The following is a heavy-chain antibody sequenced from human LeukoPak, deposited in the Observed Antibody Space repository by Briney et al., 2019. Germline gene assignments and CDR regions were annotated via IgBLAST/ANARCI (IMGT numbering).Heavy chain of an antibody. Sequence: ASVTVSCKASSYTFTNYAFTWVRQAPGQGLEWMGWISAYNGNTNYAQKLQGRVTMTTDTSTSTAYMELRSLRSDDTAVYYCARGLEWLTRRHTWFDPWGQGTLVTVSS. CDR2: ISAYNGNT. J-gene: IGHJ5*02. V-gene: IGHV1-18*01. CDR3: ARGLEWLTRRHTWFDP. D-gene: IGHD3-3*01. CDR1: SYTFTNYA.